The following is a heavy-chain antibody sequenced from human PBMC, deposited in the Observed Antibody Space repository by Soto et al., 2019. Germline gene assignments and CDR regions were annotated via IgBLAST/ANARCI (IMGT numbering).Heavy chain of an antibody. D-gene: IGHD2-2*02. CDR2: ISVYNGNT. CDR3: ATFYCSSTSCYIGGFDP. CDR1: GSTFTNYG. J-gene: IGHJ5*02. Sequence: QVQLVQSGTEVKKPGASVKVSCKASGSTFTNYGITWVRQAPGQGLAWMGWISVYNGNTNYAQKFQGRVTMTTDTPTSTAYMELGSLRSDDTAVYYCATFYCSSTSCYIGGFDPWGQGTLVTVSS. V-gene: IGHV1-18*04.